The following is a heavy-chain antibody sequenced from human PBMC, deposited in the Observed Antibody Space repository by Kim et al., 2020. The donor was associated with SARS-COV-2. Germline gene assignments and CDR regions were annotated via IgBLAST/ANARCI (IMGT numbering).Heavy chain of an antibody. CDR2: VFYSGTT. CDR3: ARLQAESHPYYFDY. J-gene: IGHJ4*01. Sequence: SETLSLTCTVSGGSMSSGTYYWSWIPQHPGQGLVWIGYVFYSGTTYYNPSLKSLLTISVDSSKNQFFLRLSSVTDADTAVYYCARLQAESHPYYFDYWG. V-gene: IGHV4-31*01. D-gene: IGHD3-10*01. CDR1: GGSMSSGTYY.